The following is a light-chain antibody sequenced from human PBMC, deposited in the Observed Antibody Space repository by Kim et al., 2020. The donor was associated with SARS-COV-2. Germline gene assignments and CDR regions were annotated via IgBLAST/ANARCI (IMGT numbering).Light chain of an antibody. CDR1: SSVGGYYNS. J-gene: IGLJ1*01. CDR2: DVS. CDR3: SSHTTSSTYV. Sequence: GQSVTSSCTGTSSVGGYYNSVSGYQQHPAKAPKLIIYDVSERASGVSNRFSGSQSGNTASLAISGLRAEDEADYYCSSHTTSSTYVFGSGTKVTVL. V-gene: IGLV2-14*03.